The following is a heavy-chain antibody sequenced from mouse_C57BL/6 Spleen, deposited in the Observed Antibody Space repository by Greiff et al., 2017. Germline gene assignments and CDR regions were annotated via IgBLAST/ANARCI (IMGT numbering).Heavy chain of an antibody. CDR1: GFTFSSYG. V-gene: IGHV5-6*02. D-gene: IGHD1-1*01. J-gene: IGHJ1*03. CDR2: ISSGGSYT. Sequence: DVMLVESGGDLVKPGGSLKLSCAASGFTFSSYGMSWVRQTPDKRLEWVATISSGGSYTYYPDSVKGRFTISRDNAKNTLYLQMSSLKSEDTAMYYCARHMDGSSYGYFDVWGTGTTVTVSS. CDR3: ARHMDGSSYGYFDV.